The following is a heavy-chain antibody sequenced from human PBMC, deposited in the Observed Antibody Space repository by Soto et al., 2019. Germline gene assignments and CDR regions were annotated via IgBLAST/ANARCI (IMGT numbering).Heavy chain of an antibody. CDR3: ARPQNHILTDSYTTDFDP. J-gene: IGHJ5*02. CDR2: ISAYNGNT. Sequence: QVQLVQSGAEVKKPGASVKVSCKASGFTFSNYGITWLRQVPGQGLEWMGWISAYNGNTVHAQEYQGRLTMTTDTSTSTAYMELRSLRPDDTAVYYCARPQNHILTDSYTTDFDPWGQGTLVTVSS. CDR1: GFTFSNYG. V-gene: IGHV1-18*01. D-gene: IGHD3-9*01.